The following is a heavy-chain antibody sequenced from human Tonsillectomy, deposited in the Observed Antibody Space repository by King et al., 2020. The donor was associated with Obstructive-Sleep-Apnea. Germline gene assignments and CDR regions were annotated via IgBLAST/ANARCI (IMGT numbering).Heavy chain of an antibody. CDR2: IYYSGST. CDR3: ARVSLKDAHDSGGYLDY. D-gene: IGHD3-22*01. V-gene: IGHV4-31*03. CDR1: GGSISSGGYY. J-gene: IGHJ4*02. Sequence: VQLQESGPGLLTPSQTLSLTCTVSGGSISSGGYYWSWIRQHPGKGLEWIGYIYYSGSTFYNPSLESRVTISLDTSKNHFSLKLSSVAAADTAVYYCARVSLKDAHDSGGYLDYWGQGTLVTVSS.